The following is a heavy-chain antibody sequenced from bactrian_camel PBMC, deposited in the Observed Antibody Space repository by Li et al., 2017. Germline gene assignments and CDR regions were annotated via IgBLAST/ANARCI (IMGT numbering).Heavy chain of an antibody. D-gene: IGHD6*01. CDR2: IAYDGWVS. V-gene: IGHV3S42*01. CDR1: GFQFSDYP. CDR3: ATTPPKSTLVARRD. J-gene: IGHJ4*01. Sequence: DVQLVESGGGLVQPGGSLRLSCIASGFQFSDYPMSWVRRAPGKDLEWIAQIAYDGWVSRYNDPAKGRFTISRDNAKNTLYLQMNSLKPEDTAMYYCATTPPKSTLVARRDRGQGTQVTVS.